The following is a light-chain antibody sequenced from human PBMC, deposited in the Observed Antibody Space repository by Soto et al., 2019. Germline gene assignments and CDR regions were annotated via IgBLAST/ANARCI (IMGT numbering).Light chain of an antibody. V-gene: IGLV1-44*01. CDR3: AAWDDSLNGPA. J-gene: IGLJ2*01. CDR2: DTS. Sequence: QSVLSQPPSASGTPGQTVTVSCSGTYSNIGINDVHWYRQLSGTAPQILIYDTSQRATGVPDRFSGSRSGTSASLVISGLQTEDEADYHCAAWDDSLNGPAFGGGTKVTFL. CDR1: YSNIGIND.